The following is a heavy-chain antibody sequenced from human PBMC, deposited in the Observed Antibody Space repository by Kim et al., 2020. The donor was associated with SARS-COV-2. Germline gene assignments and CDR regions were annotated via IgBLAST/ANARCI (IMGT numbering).Heavy chain of an antibody. CDR1: GFSFNNFW. V-gene: IGHV3-7*01. CDR3: ARDAWSQRGTAGFDY. J-gene: IGHJ4*01. Sequence: GGSLRLSCEASGFSFNNFWMSWVRQAPGKGLEWVANINQDGSEKKFLDSVKGRFTISRDNAKNSVYLQMNSLRVEESAVYYCARDAWSQRGTAGFDYWG. D-gene: IGHD7-27*01. CDR2: INQDGSEK.